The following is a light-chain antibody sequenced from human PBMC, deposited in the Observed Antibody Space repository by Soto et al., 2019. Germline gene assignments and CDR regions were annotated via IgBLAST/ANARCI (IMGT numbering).Light chain of an antibody. CDR2: EVN. CDR1: SSDVGGHKY. CDR3: SSYSSSSTTVV. J-gene: IGLJ2*01. Sequence: QSALTQAASVSGSPGQSITFSCTGTSSDVGGHKYVSWYQQPAGKAPKIIIYEVNNRPSGVSNRFSGSKSGNTAYLTISGLQAEDEADYYCSSYSSSSTTVVFGGGTKLTVL. V-gene: IGLV2-14*01.